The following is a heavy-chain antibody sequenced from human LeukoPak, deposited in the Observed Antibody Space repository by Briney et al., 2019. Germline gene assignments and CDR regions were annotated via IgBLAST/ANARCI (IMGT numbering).Heavy chain of an antibody. CDR2: IYDSGST. CDR1: GDTISSNY. D-gene: IGHD6-19*01. V-gene: IGHV4-59*01. Sequence: SETLSLTCTVSGDTISSNYWSWIRQPPGKGLEWIGYIYDSGSTHYSPSLKSRVTISVDTSKNQFSLKLSSVTAADTAVYYCARDRRSSGWYYFDYWGQGTLVTVSS. CDR3: ARDRRSSGWYYFDY. J-gene: IGHJ4*02.